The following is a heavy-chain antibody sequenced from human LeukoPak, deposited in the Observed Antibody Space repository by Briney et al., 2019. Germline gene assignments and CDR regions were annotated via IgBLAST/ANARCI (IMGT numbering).Heavy chain of an antibody. J-gene: IGHJ4*02. CDR1: GFTFTNYG. CDR3: ARPYYGSGSYRDPFDY. CDR2: INWNGGST. V-gene: IGHV3-20*04. Sequence: GGSLRLSCAASGFTFTNYGMGWVRQAPGKGLEWVSGINWNGGSTGYADSVKGRFTISRDNAKNSLYLQMNSLRAEDTALYYCARPYYGSGSYRDPFDYWGQGTLVTVSS. D-gene: IGHD3-10*01.